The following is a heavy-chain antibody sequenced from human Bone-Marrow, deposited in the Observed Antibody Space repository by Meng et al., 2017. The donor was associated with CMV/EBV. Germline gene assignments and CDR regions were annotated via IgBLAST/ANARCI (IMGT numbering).Heavy chain of an antibody. Sequence: ASVKVSCKASGYTLTSYGISWVRQAHGQGLEWMRWISAYNGNTNYAQKLQGRVTMTTDTSTSTAYMELSRMRSYDTAVYYCARDNDQYCSSTSCYMGANWFDPWGQGTLVTVSS. CDR3: ARDNDQYCSSTSCYMGANWFDP. CDR1: GYTLTSYG. J-gene: IGHJ5*02. V-gene: IGHV1-18*01. D-gene: IGHD2-2*02. CDR2: ISAYNGNT.